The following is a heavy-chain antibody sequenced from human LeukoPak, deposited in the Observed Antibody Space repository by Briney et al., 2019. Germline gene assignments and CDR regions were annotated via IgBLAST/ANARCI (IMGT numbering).Heavy chain of an antibody. CDR1: GGSISSYY. J-gene: IGHJ5*02. V-gene: IGHV4-4*07. CDR2: IYTSGST. D-gene: IGHD2-8*01. CDR3: ARDGGLNIVLMVYASTWFDP. Sequence: PSETLSLTCTVSGGSISSYYWSWIRQPAGKGLEWIGRIYTSGSTNYNPSLKSRVTISVDTSKNQFSLKLSSVTAADTAVYYCARDGGLNIVLMVYASTWFDPWGQGTLVTVSS.